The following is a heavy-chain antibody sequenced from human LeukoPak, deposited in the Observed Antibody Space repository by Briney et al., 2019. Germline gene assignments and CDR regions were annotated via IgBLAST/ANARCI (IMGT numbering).Heavy chain of an antibody. J-gene: IGHJ4*02. CDR2: IWYDGSNK. D-gene: IGHD3-10*01. CDR3: AGSYYNVFDY. CDR1: GCTFSNYG. V-gene: IGHV3-33*01. Sequence: PGRSLRLSCAASGCTFSNYGMHWVRQAPGKGLEWVALIWYDGSNKYYADSVKGRFTISRDNSKNTLYMQIDSLRAEDTAVYYCAGSYYNVFDYWGQGTLATVSS.